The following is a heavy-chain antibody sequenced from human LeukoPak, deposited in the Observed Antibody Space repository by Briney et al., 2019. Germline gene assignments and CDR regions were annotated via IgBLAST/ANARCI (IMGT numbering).Heavy chain of an antibody. CDR3: ARFFGPTGDAFDI. CDR1: GGSISSYY. D-gene: IGHD3-10*01. V-gene: IGHV4-59*01. J-gene: IGHJ3*02. CDR2: IYYSGST. Sequence: PSETLSLTCTVSGGSISSYYWSWIRQPPGKGLEWIGYIYYSGSTNYNPSLKSRVTISVDTSKNQFSLKLSSVTAADTAVYCCARFFGPTGDAFDIWGQGTMVTVSS.